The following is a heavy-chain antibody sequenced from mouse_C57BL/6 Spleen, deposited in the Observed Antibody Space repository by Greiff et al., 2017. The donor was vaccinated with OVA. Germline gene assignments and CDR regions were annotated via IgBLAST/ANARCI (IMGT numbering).Heavy chain of an antibody. CDR3: ASELWPYYFDY. CDR1: GFTFSDYG. D-gene: IGHD1-1*02. V-gene: IGHV5-17*01. Sequence: EVKLVESGGGLVKPGGSLKLSCAASGFTFSDYGMHWVRQAPEKGLEWVAYISSGSSTIYYADTVKGRFTISRDNAKNTLFLQMTSLRSEATAMYYCASELWPYYFDYWGQGTTLTVSS. CDR2: ISSGSSTI. J-gene: IGHJ2*01.